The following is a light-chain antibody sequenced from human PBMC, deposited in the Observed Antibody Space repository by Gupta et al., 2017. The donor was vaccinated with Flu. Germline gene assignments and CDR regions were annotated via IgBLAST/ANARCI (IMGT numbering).Light chain of an antibody. Sequence: DGVTITCRARHSSSRTYLNWYQQKPGKAPKLLIYNASSRQSGVPARFSGSGSGTDFTLTISSLEPEDFAVYYCQQSNDFPYTLGHGTKVEIK. CDR3: QQSNDFPYT. CDR2: NAS. CDR1: HSSSRTY. V-gene: IGKV1-39*01. J-gene: IGKJ2*01.